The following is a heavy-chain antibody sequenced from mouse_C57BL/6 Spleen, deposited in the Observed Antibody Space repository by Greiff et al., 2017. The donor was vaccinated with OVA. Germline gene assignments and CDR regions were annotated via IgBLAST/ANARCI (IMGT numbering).Heavy chain of an antibody. CDR3: TKVYYDYVDY. J-gene: IGHJ2*01. CDR2: IDPENGDT. CDR1: GFNIKDDY. Sequence: DVQLQESGAELVRPGASVKLSCTASGFNIKDDYMHWVKQRPEQGLEWIGWIDPENGDTEYASKFQGKATITADTSSNTAYLQLSSLTSEDTAVYYCTKVYYDYVDYWGQGTTLTVSS. V-gene: IGHV14-4*01. D-gene: IGHD2-4*01.